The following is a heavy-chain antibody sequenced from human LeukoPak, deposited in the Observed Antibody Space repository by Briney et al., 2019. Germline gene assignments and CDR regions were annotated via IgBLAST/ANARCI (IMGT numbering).Heavy chain of an antibody. J-gene: IGHJ4*02. Sequence: PGGSLRLSCAASGFTFSSYSMNWVRQAPGKGLEWVSSISSSSGYIYYADSVEGRFTISRDNAKNSLYLQMNSLRGEDTAVYYCAREYSYGYPLDYWGQGTLVTVSS. CDR3: AREYSYGYPLDY. D-gene: IGHD5-18*01. V-gene: IGHV3-21*01. CDR2: ISSSSGYI. CDR1: GFTFSSYS.